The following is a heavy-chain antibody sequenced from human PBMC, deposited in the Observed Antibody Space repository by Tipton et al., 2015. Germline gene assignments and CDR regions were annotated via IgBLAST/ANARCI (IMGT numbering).Heavy chain of an antibody. CDR3: ARFTYFDL. V-gene: IGHV3-23*01. J-gene: IGHJ2*01. CDR2: ISDSGGST. Sequence: SLRLSCAASGFTFSTYAMTWVRQAPGKGLEWISTISDSGGSTYCADSVKGRFTISRDNSKNTLYLQMNSLRVDDTAVYYCARFTYFDLWGRGTLVSVSS. CDR1: GFTFSTYA. D-gene: IGHD3-3*01.